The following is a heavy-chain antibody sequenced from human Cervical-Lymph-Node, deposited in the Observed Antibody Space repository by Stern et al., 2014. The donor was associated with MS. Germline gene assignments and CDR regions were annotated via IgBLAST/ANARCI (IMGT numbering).Heavy chain of an antibody. J-gene: IGHJ5*02. CDR3: ARVETRPLMWYDP. V-gene: IGHV4-59*01. D-gene: IGHD2-8*01. CDR2: IYDSGSTT. Sequence: QLQLQESGPGLVQPSASLSLTCTVSGGSMRNYYWSWIRQPPGKGLEWIGYIYDSGSTTNYNPSLKSRVTMSVDTSKNQFSLKLTSVTAADTAVYYCARVETRPLMWYDPWGQGTLVTVSS. CDR1: GGSMRNYY.